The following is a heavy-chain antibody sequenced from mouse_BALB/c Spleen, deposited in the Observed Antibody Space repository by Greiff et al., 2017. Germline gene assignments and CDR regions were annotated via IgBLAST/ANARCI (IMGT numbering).Heavy chain of an antibody. CDR2: ISSGSSTI. Sequence: EVKLVESGGDLVQPGGSRKLSCAASGFTFSSFGMHWVRQAPEKGLEWVAYISSGSSTIYYADTVKGRFTISRDNPKNTLFLQMTSLRSEDTAMYYCARGDYYGSFAYWGQGTLVTVSA. CDR1: GFTFSSFG. D-gene: IGHD1-1*01. CDR3: ARGDYYGSFAY. J-gene: IGHJ3*01. V-gene: IGHV5-17*02.